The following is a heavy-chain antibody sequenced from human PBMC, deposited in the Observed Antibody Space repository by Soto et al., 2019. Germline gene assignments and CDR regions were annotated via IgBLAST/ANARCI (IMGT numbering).Heavy chain of an antibody. CDR1: GFTFSSYG. D-gene: IGHD4-17*01. CDR2: IWYDGSNK. Sequence: QVQLVESGGGVVQPGRSLRLSCAASGFTFSSYGMHWVRQAPGKGLEWVAVIWYDGSNKYYADSVKDRFTISRDNSKNTLYLQMNSLRAEDTAVYYCARGNGDYLGWYFDLWGRGTLVTVSA. J-gene: IGHJ2*01. V-gene: IGHV3-33*01. CDR3: ARGNGDYLGWYFDL.